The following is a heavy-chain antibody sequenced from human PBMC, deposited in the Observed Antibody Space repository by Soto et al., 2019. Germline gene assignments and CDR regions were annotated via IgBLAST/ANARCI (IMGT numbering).Heavy chain of an antibody. Sequence: PSETLSLTCTVSGGSISSSSFYWGWIRQPPGKGLEWIGSIYYSGSAYYSPSLKSRVTISVDTSKNRFSLKLSSVTAADTAVYYCASRSSSSWYHSWFDPWGQGTLVTVSS. J-gene: IGHJ5*02. CDR2: IYYSGSA. V-gene: IGHV4-39*01. D-gene: IGHD6-13*01. CDR1: GGSISSSSFY. CDR3: ASRSSSSWYHSWFDP.